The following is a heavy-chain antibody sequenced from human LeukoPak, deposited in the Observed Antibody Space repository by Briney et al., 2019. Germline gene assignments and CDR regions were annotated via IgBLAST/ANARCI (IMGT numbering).Heavy chain of an antibody. CDR1: GFTFSNYG. D-gene: IGHD1-14*01. CDR3: VRDNPLDY. J-gene: IGHJ4*02. Sequence: GGSLRLSCGASGFTFSNYGMLWVRQAPGKGLEWVAFIRYDGNNKLYADSMKGRFTISRDNSKNTLYLHINSLRAEDTAVYYCVRDNPLDYWGQGTLVIVSS. V-gene: IGHV3-30*02. CDR2: IRYDGNNK.